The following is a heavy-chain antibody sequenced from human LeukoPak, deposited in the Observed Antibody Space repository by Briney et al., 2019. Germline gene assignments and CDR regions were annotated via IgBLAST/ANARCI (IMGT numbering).Heavy chain of an antibody. V-gene: IGHV3-23*01. J-gene: IGHJ4*02. D-gene: IGHD1-1*01. CDR2: IRSNGDTA. CDR1: GFTFSRIA. CDR3: AKGQELDDGVFDS. Sequence: PGGSLRLSCAASGFTFSRIAMTWVRQAPGKGLEWVWTIRSNGDTAYNAYSARGRCGISRDNSKNALFIQMTSLRVEDTAIYYCAKGQELDDGVFDSWGQGTLVTVSS.